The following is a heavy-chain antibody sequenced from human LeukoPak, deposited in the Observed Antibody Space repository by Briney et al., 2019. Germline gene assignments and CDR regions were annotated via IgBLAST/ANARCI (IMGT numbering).Heavy chain of an antibody. D-gene: IGHD4-17*01. CDR2: IYYSGST. Sequence: SETLSLTCTVSGGSISSYYWSWIRQPPGKGLEWIGYIYYSGSTNYNPSLKSRVTISVDTSKNQFSLKLSSVTAADTAVYYCARDYRYGDYSVYYFDYWGQGTLVTVSS. CDR3: ARDYRYGDYSVYYFDY. V-gene: IGHV4-59*12. CDR1: GGSISSYY. J-gene: IGHJ4*02.